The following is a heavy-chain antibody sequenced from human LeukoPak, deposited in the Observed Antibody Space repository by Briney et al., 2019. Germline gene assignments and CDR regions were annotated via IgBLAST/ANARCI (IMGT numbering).Heavy chain of an antibody. CDR3: ARGRDYYGSGSYTGTYYFDY. D-gene: IGHD3-10*01. J-gene: IGHJ4*02. CDR2: ISSSGSTI. Sequence: GGSRRLSCAASGFAFRDYYMSWIRQAPGKGLEWVSYISSSGSTIYYADSVKGRFTISRDNAKNSLYLQMSSLRAEDTAVYYCARGRDYYGSGSYTGTYYFDYWGQGTLVTVSS. V-gene: IGHV3-11*04. CDR1: GFAFRDYY.